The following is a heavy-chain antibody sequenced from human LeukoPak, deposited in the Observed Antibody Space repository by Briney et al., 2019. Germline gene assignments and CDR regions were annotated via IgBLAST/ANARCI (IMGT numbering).Heavy chain of an antibody. V-gene: IGHV3-7*04. J-gene: IGHJ4*02. Sequence: GGSLRLSCAASGLSFSSYWMSWVRQAPGKGLEWVANIKQDGSEKYYVDSVKGRFTISRDNSKNSLFLQMNSLRAEDTAVCYCARGEYYYDGGYWGQGTLVTVSS. CDR1: GLSFSSYW. CDR3: ARGEYYYDGGY. CDR2: IKQDGSEK. D-gene: IGHD3-22*01.